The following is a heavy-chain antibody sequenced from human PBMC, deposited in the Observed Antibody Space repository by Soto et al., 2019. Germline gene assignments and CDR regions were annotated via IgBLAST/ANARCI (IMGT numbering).Heavy chain of an antibody. D-gene: IGHD6-6*01. CDR2: VHWKGVSL. CDR1: GFTFDDYA. CDR3: LKDREARIDVFDI. J-gene: IGHJ3*02. V-gene: IGHV3-9*01. Sequence: EVQLVESGGALVQPGRSLRLSCAASGFTFDDYAMHWVRQAPGKGLEWVAGVHWKGVSLAYADSVKGRFTISRYNANNSLFLPMTSLRVEDTDLYYCLKDREARIDVFDIWGHGTFVTVSS.